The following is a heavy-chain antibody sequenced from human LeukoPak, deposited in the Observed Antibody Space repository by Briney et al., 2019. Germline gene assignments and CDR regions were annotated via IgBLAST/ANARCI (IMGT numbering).Heavy chain of an antibody. J-gene: IGHJ4*02. Sequence: SVKVSCKASGGTFSSYAISLVRQAPGQGLEWMGRIIPILGIANYAQKSQGRVTITADKSTSTAYMELSSLRSEDTAVYYCARVAVGATLEFDYWGQGTLVTVSS. V-gene: IGHV1-69*04. CDR3: ARVAVGATLEFDY. CDR1: GGTFSSYA. CDR2: IIPILGIA. D-gene: IGHD1-26*01.